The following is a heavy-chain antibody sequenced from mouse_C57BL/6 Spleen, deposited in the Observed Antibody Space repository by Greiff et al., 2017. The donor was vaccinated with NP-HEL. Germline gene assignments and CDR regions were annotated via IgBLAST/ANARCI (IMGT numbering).Heavy chain of an antibody. V-gene: IGHV8-8*01. Sequence: QVTLKVSGPGILQPSPTLSLTCSFSGFSLSTFGMGVGWIRQPSGKGLEWLAHIWWDDDKYYNPALKSPPTISKDTSNNQLFLKIANVDTADTATYYCARIGGSITAVVAGDYWGQGTTLTVSS. CDR1: GFSLSTFGMG. D-gene: IGHD1-1*01. J-gene: IGHJ2*01. CDR2: IWWDDDK. CDR3: ARIGGSITAVVAGDY.